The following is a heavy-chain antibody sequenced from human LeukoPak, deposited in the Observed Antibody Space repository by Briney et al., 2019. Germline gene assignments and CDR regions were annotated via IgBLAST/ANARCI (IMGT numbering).Heavy chain of an antibody. J-gene: IGHJ4*02. CDR3: ARGNANHFDF. Sequence: GGSLRLSCAASGFTFSSYAMDWVRQAPGKGLEWGSSISSGSAYINYADSVKGRFTSSRDDTWNSLFLQMNSLRAEDTAVYYCARGNANHFDFWGQGALVTVSS. CDR2: ISSGSAYI. CDR1: GFTFSSYA. D-gene: IGHD1-1*01. V-gene: IGHV3-21*06.